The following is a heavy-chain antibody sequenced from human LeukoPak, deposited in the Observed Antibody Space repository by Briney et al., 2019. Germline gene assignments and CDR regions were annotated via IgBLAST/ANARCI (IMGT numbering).Heavy chain of an antibody. CDR1: GFTFSSYA. CDR3: AKDRIAAAQGVYY. J-gene: IGHJ4*02. V-gene: IGHV3-23*01. D-gene: IGHD6-13*01. CDR2: ISDSGDST. Sequence: PGGSLRLSCAASGFTFSSYAMSWVRQAPGKGLEWVAVISDSGDSTYFADSVKGRFTISRDNSKNTLYLQMSSLGVDHTALYYCAKDRIAAAQGVYYWGQGTLVTVSS.